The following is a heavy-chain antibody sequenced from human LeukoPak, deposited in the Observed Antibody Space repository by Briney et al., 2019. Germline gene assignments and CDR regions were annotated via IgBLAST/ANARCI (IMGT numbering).Heavy chain of an antibody. CDR3: TKEFCGSRAACAGGSYYDF. V-gene: IGHV3-13*01. CDR2: IGVTGDT. J-gene: IGHJ2*01. D-gene: IGHD2-15*01. Sequence: GGSLRLSCAASGFTFSKDDFHWVRHAPGKGLEGVAAIGVTGDTYYADSVKGRFTISREDAANSLYLQMRSLGAGDTALYYCTKEFCGSRAACAGGSYYDFWGRGALVTVFS. CDR1: GFTFSKDD.